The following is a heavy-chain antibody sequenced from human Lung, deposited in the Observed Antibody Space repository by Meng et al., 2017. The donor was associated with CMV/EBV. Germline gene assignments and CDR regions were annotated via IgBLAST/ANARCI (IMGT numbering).Heavy chain of an antibody. V-gene: IGHV3-11*01. CDR2: ISGSGSTI. D-gene: IGHD3-22*01. CDR3: ARGATYYYDSSGSFDQ. Sequence: GGSLRLXCEASGFAFSDYYMCWIRQAPGKGLEWISYISGSGSTIYYADSMKGRISISRDNAKNSVFLQMSSLRAEDTAVYFCARGATYYYDSSGSFDQWGKGTXVTVSS. CDR1: GFAFSDYY. J-gene: IGHJ4*02.